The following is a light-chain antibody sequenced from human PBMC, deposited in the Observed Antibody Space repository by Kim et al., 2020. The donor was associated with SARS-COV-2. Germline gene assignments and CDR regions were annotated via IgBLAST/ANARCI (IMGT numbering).Light chain of an antibody. J-gene: IGLJ1*01. Sequence: GQSVTISCTGTSSDVGAYKYVSWYQQFPGKAPKLMIYDVSERPSGVSNRFSGSKSGITASLTISGLQAEDEADYYCSSYTSPNTFIFGTRTKVTVL. CDR2: DVS. CDR3: SSYTSPNTFI. V-gene: IGLV2-14*04. CDR1: SSDVGAYKY.